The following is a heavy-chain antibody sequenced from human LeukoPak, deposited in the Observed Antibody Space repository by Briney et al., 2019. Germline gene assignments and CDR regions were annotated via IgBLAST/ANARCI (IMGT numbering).Heavy chain of an antibody. Sequence: GGSLRLSCAASGFTFSSYWMSWVRQAPGKGLEWVANIKQDGSEKFYVDSVKGRFTISRDNAKNSLYLQVNSLRAEDTAVYYCARASIGSYYYGSGSYYVFDYWGQGTLVTVSS. D-gene: IGHD3-10*01. CDR1: GFTFSSYW. CDR2: IKQDGSEK. CDR3: ARASIGSYYYGSGSYYVFDY. J-gene: IGHJ4*02. V-gene: IGHV3-7*01.